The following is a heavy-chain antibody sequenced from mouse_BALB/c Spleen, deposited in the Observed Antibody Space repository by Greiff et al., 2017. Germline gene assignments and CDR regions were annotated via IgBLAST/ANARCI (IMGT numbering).Heavy chain of an antibody. Sequence: DVMLVESGPSLVKPSQTLSLTCSVTGDSITSGYWNWIRKFPGNKLEYMGYISYSGSTYYNPSLKSRISITRDTSKNQYYLQLNSVTTEDTATYYCARDYGSSHGYFDVWGAGTTVTVSS. V-gene: IGHV3-8*02. J-gene: IGHJ1*01. CDR3: ARDYGSSHGYFDV. CDR1: GDSITSGY. D-gene: IGHD1-1*01. CDR2: ISYSGST.